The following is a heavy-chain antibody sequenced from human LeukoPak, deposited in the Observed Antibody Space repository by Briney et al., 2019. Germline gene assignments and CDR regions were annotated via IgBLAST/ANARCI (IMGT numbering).Heavy chain of an antibody. Sequence: GAPVKVSCKASGGTFSSYAISWVRQAPGQGLEWMGRIIPILGIANYAQKFQGRVTITADKSTSTAYMELSSLRSEDTAVYYCARSTYGGNDYWGQGTLVTVSS. CDR2: IIPILGIA. CDR1: GGTFSSYA. V-gene: IGHV1-69*04. CDR3: ARSTYGGNDY. J-gene: IGHJ4*02. D-gene: IGHD4-23*01.